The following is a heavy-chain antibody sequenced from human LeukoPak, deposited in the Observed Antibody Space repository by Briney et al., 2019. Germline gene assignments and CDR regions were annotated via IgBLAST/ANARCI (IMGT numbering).Heavy chain of an antibody. CDR3: ARSWGAPRAFDY. D-gene: IGHD3-16*01. CDR1: GGTFSSYA. V-gene: IGHV1-69*13. J-gene: IGHJ4*02. Sequence: GPSVKVSCKASGGTFSSYAISWVRQAPGQGLEWRGGIIPIFGTANYAQKFQGRVTITADESTSTAYMELSSLRSEDTAVYYCARSWGAPRAFDYWGQGTLVTVSS. CDR2: IIPIFGTA.